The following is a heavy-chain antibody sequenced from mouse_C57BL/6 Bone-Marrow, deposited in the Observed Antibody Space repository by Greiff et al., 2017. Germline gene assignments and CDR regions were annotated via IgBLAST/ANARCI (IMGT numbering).Heavy chain of an antibody. CDR2: IWSGGST. V-gene: IGHV2-2*01. CDR1: GFSLTSYG. D-gene: IGHD1-1*01. J-gene: IGHJ4*01. CDR3: ARPPHYYGSSRYYYAMDY. Sequence: VQLQQSGPGLVQPSQSLSITCTVSGFSLTSYGVHWVRQSPGKGLEWLGVIWSGGSTDYNAAFISRLSISKDNSKSQVFFKMNSLQADDTAIYYCARPPHYYGSSRYYYAMDYWGQGTSVTVSS.